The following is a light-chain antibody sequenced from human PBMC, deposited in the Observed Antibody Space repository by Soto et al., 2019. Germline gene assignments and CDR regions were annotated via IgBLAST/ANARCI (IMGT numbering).Light chain of an antibody. J-gene: IGKJ1*01. CDR3: QQYDSSPRT. CDR1: QSVGSY. V-gene: IGKV3-20*01. CDR2: DAS. Sequence: EIVLTQSPATLSLSPGERATLSCRASQSVGSYLGWYQQKPGQAPRLLIYDASNRATGIPDRFSGSGSGTDFTLTISRLEPEDLAVYYCQQYDSSPRTFGQGTKVDIK.